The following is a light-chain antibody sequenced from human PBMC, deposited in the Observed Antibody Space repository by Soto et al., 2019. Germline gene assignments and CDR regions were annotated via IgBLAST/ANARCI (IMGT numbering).Light chain of an antibody. V-gene: IGKV3-20*01. CDR1: QSISNDH. CDR2: DAS. J-gene: IGKJ1*01. CDR3: QHYGSSPWT. Sequence: EIVLTQSPGTLSLSPGERVTLSCRASQSISNDHLAWYQQKPGQAPRLLIYDASNRATGIPDRFSGSGSGPDFTLTISRLEPEDFAVYFCQHYGSSPWTCGQGTKVDIK.